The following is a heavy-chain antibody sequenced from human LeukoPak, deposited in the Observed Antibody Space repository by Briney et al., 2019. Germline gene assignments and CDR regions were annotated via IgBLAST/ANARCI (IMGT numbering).Heavy chain of an antibody. CDR2: ISAYNGNT. J-gene: IGHJ4*02. D-gene: IGHD3-22*01. Sequence: GASVKVSCKASGHTFTSYGISWVRQAPGQGLEGMGWISAYNGNTNYAQKLKGRVTMTTDTSTSTAYMELRSLRSDDTAVYYCARDDYLPPYYYDSSGYYGFDYWGQGTLVTVSS. CDR3: ARDDYLPPYYYDSSGYYGFDY. V-gene: IGHV1-18*01. CDR1: GHTFTSYG.